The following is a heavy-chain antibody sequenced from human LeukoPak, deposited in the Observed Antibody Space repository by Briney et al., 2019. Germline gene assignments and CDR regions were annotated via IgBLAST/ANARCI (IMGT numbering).Heavy chain of an antibody. CDR1: GFTFDDYA. J-gene: IGHJ4*02. Sequence: GGSPRLSCAASGFTFDDYAMHWVRQAPGKGLEWVSGISWNSGSIGYADSVKGRFTISRDNAKNSLYLQMNSLRAEDTALYYCAKDGDYYDSSGYPYWGQGTLVTVSS. CDR3: AKDGDYYDSSGYPY. D-gene: IGHD3-22*01. CDR2: ISWNSGSI. V-gene: IGHV3-9*01.